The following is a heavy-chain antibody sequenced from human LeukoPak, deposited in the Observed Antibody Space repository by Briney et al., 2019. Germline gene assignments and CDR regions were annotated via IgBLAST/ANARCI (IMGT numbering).Heavy chain of an antibody. V-gene: IGHV3-11*03. CDR2: ISSSSSYT. CDR3: ARSGSGWFDF. J-gene: IGHJ4*02. D-gene: IGHD6-19*01. Sequence: GGSLRLSCAASGFTFSDYYMSWIRQAPGKGLEWVSYISSSSSYTNFADSVKGRFTISRDNAKNTLYLQMNSLRAEDTAVYFCARSGSGWFDFWGQGTLVTVSS. CDR1: GFTFSDYY.